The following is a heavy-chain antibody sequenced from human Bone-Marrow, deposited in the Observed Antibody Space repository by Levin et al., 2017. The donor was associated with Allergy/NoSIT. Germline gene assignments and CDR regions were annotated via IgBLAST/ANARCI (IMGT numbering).Heavy chain of an antibody. CDR1: GFTFSNAW. D-gene: IGHD5-18*01. Sequence: GGSLRLSCAASGFTFSNAWMSWVRQAPGKGLEWVGRIKSKTDGGTTDYAAPVKGRFTISRDDSKNTLYLQMNSLKTEDTAVYYCTTEGGGYSYENWFDPWGQGTLVTVSS. J-gene: IGHJ5*02. CDR2: IKSKTDGGTT. V-gene: IGHV3-15*01. CDR3: TTEGGGYSYENWFDP.